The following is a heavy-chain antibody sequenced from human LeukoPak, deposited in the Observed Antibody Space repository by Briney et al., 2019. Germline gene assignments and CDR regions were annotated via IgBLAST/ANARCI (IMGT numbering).Heavy chain of an antibody. CDR3: ATRSTGVAATFDS. CDR1: GGSISSYY. Sequence: SETLSLTCTVSGGSISSYYWSWIRQPPGKGLEWIGYIYYSGNSNYNPSLKSRVTISADTSKNELSLKLSSVTAADTAIYYCATRSTGVAATFDSWGQGALVTVSS. V-gene: IGHV4-59*01. J-gene: IGHJ4*02. CDR2: IYYSGNS. D-gene: IGHD2-15*01.